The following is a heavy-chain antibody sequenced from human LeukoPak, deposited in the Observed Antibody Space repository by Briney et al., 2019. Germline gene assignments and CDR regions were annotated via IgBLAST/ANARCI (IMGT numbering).Heavy chain of an antibody. V-gene: IGHV3-33*01. CDR2: IWYDGSNK. CDR1: GFTFSSYG. D-gene: IGHD6-13*01. J-gene: IGHJ4*02. CDR3: ARDSSSWSFDY. Sequence: HPGGSLRLSCAASGFTFSSYGMHWVRQAPGKGLEWVAVIWYDGSNKYYADSVKGRFTISRDNSKNTLYLQMNSLRAEDTAVYYCARDSSSWSFDYWGQGTLVTVSS.